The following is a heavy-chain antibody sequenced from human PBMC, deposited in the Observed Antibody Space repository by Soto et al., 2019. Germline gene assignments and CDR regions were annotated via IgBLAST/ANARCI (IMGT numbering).Heavy chain of an antibody. CDR3: AKGDCSGGRCYRGFDY. J-gene: IGHJ4*02. CDR1: GFTFSSYG. D-gene: IGHD2-15*01. V-gene: IGHV3-23*01. CDR2: VSASGSIT. Sequence: EVQVLESGGGLVQPGGSLRLSCAASGFTFSSYGMSWVRQAPGKGLEWVSGVSASGSITSYADSAKGRFTISRDNAKNTVFLQMSSLRAEDTAVYFCAKGDCSGGRCYRGFDYWGQGTLVTVSS.